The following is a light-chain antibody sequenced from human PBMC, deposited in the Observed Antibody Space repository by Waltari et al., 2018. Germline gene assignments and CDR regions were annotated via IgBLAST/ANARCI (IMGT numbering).Light chain of an antibody. V-gene: IGKV3-15*01. CDR2: GAS. CDR1: ESVSGS. Sequence: EIVMTQSPATLSVSPGERATLSCRASESVSGSLAWYQQRPGQAPRLLIYGASTRATGTPARFSGSGSGTEFTLTISSLQSEDFAVYYCQQYSKWPHLTFGGGTKVEIK. CDR3: QQYSKWPHLT. J-gene: IGKJ4*01.